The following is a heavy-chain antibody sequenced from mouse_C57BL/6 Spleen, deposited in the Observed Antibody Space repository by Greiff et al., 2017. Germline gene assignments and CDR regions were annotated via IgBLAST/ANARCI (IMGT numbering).Heavy chain of an antibody. J-gene: IGHJ3*01. CDR2: IDPENGDT. Sequence: VQLQQSGAELVRPGASVKLSCTASGFNIKDDYMHWVKQRPEQGLEWIGWIDPENGDTEYASKFQGKATITADTSSNTAYLQLSSLTSEDTAVYYCTNYGWFAYWRQGTLVTVSA. CDR3: TNYGWFAY. V-gene: IGHV14-4*01. CDR1: GFNIKDDY. D-gene: IGHD2-4*01.